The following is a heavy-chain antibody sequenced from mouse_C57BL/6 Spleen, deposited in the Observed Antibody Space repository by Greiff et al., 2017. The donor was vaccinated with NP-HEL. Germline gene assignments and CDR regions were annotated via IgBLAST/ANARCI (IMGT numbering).Heavy chain of an antibody. CDR1: GFTFSSYG. D-gene: IGHD4-1*01. J-gene: IGHJ4*01. Sequence: DVHLVESGGDLVKPGGSLKLSCAASGFTFSSYGMSWVRQTPDKRLEWVATISSGGSYTYYPDSVKGRFTISRDNAKNTLYLQMSSLKSEDTAMYYCARHPGTGHYYAMDYWGQGTSVTVSS. CDR2: ISSGGSYT. V-gene: IGHV5-6*01. CDR3: ARHPGTGHYYAMDY.